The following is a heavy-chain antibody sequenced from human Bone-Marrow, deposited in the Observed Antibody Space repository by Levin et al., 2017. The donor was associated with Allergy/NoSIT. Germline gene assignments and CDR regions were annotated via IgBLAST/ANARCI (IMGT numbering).Heavy chain of an antibody. CDR3: ATNGYYHDSGRSKEVNRYVDY. Sequence: SVKVSCKASGGTFNKDAVSWVRQAPGQGLEWMGGIIPIYGTTDYAQKFQGRVTITADESTSTVYMELSSLRSEDTAMYYCATNGYYHDSGRSKEVNRYVDYWGQGHLVIVSS. J-gene: IGHJ4*02. V-gene: IGHV1-69*13. CDR1: GGTFNKDA. CDR2: IIPIYGTT. D-gene: IGHD3-22*01.